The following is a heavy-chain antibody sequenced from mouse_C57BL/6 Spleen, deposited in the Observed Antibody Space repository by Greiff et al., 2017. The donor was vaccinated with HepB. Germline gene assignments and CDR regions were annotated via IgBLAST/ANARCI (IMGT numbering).Heavy chain of an antibody. Sequence: VQLQQPGAELVMPGASVKLSCKASGYTFTSYWMHWVKQRPGQGLEWIGEIDPSDSYTNYNQKFKGKSTLTVDKSSSTAYMQLSSLTSEDSAVYYCARIITTVVEDYFYYWGQGTTLTVSS. CDR2: IDPSDSYT. CDR1: GYTFTSYW. J-gene: IGHJ2*01. CDR3: ARIITTVVEDYFYY. V-gene: IGHV1-69*01. D-gene: IGHD1-1*01.